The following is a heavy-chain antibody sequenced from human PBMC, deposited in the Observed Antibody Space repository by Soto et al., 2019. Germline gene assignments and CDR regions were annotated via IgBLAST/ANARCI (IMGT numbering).Heavy chain of an antibody. J-gene: IGHJ2*01. V-gene: IGHV4-34*01. Sequence: PSETLSLTCAVYVGSFSGHYWAWIRQPPGKGLEWIGEINHSGSTNYNPSLKSRVTISADTSKNQFSLKLSSVTAADTAVYYCARSVQWQGYWYFDLWGRGTLVTVSS. CDR1: VGSFSGHY. CDR2: INHSGST. D-gene: IGHD6-19*01. CDR3: ARSVQWQGYWYFDL.